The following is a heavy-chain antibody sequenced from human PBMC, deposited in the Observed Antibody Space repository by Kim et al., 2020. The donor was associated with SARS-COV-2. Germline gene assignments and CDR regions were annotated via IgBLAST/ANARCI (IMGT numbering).Heavy chain of an antibody. V-gene: IGHV3-15*01. CDR3: STALQLENMVDY. D-gene: IGHD3-3*01. J-gene: IGHJ4*02. Sequence: GGSLRLSCAASGFTFSSAWMGWVRQAPGKGLEWVGRIKSNSDGGTADYAAPVKGRFSISRDDSKNTLYLQMNSLKTEDTALYYCSTALQLENMVDYWGQGTLVTVSS. CDR2: IKSNSDGGTA. CDR1: GFTFSSAW.